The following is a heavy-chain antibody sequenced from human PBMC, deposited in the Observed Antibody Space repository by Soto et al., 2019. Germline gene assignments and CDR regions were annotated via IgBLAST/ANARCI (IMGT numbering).Heavy chain of an antibody. J-gene: IGHJ4*02. D-gene: IGHD6-6*01. CDR3: TWARRHVGIRRENHSRGFDS. CDR1: DRSLSMHY. CDR2: VDHRGNT. Sequence: QVQLQQWGAGLLKPSETLSLTCAVYDRSLSMHYWTWIRQSPGKGLEWIGEVDHRGNTNYSPSLKSRITISIDTSKDPFSLRLTSVTAADTALYFCTWARRHVGIRRENHSRGFDSWGQGTLVTVSS. V-gene: IGHV4-34*02.